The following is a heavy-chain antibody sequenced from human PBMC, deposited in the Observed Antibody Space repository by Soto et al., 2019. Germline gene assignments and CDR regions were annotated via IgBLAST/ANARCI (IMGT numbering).Heavy chain of an antibody. J-gene: IGHJ6*02. V-gene: IGHV3-30*18. CDR1: GFTFSSYG. Sequence: GGSLRLSCAAYGFTFSSYGMHWVHQAPGKGLEWVAVISYDGSNKYYADSVKGRFTISRDNSKNTLYLQMNSLRAEDTAVYYCAKALWTAARYYYGMDVWGQGTTVTVSS. CDR3: AKALWTAARYYYGMDV. D-gene: IGHD6-6*01. CDR2: ISYDGSNK.